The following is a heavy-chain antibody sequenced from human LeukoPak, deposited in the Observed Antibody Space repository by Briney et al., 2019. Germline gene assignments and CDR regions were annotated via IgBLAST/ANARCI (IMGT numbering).Heavy chain of an antibody. CDR1: VFSFSNYG. Sequence: PGGALRLSCAAPVFSFSNYGMGWVRQAPGKGLECVSSIRDRGAETYYADSVRGRFTISRDNSKNSRYLQMNSLRAAAVAVCSCAHNRFFSGVSDSFDYWGQGTLVTVSS. D-gene: IGHD5-12*01. V-gene: IGHV3-23*01. CDR3: AHNRFFSGVSDSFDY. J-gene: IGHJ4*02. CDR2: IRDRGAET.